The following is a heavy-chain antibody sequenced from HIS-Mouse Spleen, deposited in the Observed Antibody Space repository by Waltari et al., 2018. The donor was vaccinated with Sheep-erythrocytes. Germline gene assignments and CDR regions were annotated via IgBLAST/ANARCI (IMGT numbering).Heavy chain of an antibody. J-gene: IGHJ4*02. CDR1: GFTFSDYY. D-gene: IGHD6-6*01. V-gene: IGHV3-11*01. CDR3: AREKTSRSSFDY. CDR2: ISSRGSTI. Sequence: QVQLVESGGGLVKPGGSLRLSCAASGFTFSDYYMSWIRQAPGKGLELVSYISSRGSTIYYADSVKGRFNNSRDNAKNSLYLQMNSLRAEDTAVYYCAREKTSRSSFDYWGQGTLVTVSS.